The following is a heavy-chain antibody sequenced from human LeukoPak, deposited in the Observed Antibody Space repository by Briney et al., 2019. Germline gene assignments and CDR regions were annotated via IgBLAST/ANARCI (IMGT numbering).Heavy chain of an antibody. Sequence: GGSLRLSCAASGFTFSSYAMSWVRQAPGKGLEWVSAISGSGGSTYYADSVKGRFTISRDNSKNTLYLQVNSLRAEDTAVYYCAKDSVITMVRGVIEYWGQGTLVTVSS. V-gene: IGHV3-23*01. J-gene: IGHJ4*02. D-gene: IGHD3-10*01. CDR2: ISGSGGST. CDR1: GFTFSSYA. CDR3: AKDSVITMVRGVIEY.